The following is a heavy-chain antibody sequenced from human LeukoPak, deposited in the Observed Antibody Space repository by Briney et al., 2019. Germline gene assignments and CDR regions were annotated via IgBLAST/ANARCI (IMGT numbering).Heavy chain of an antibody. CDR2: IIPILGIA. CDR3: ARELEMASKTFQQ. CDR1: GGTFTSYA. D-gene: IGHD5-24*01. J-gene: IGHJ1*01. Sequence: ASVKVSCKASGGTFTSYAISWVRQAPGQGLEWMGRIIPILGIANYAQKFQGRVTITADKSTSTAYMELSSLRSADTAVYYCARELEMASKTFQQWGQGTLGNGS. V-gene: IGHV1-69*04.